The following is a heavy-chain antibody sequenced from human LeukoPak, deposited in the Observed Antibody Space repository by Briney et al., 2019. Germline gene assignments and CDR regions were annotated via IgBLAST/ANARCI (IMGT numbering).Heavy chain of an antibody. Sequence: SETLSLTCAVYGGSFSGYYWSWIRQPPGKGLEWIGEINHSGSTNYNPSLKSQVTISVDTSKNQFSLKLSSVTAADTAVYYCARETPDYGTDYWGQGTLVTVSS. CDR1: GGSFSGYY. CDR2: INHSGST. J-gene: IGHJ4*02. V-gene: IGHV4-34*01. D-gene: IGHD4-17*01. CDR3: ARETPDYGTDY.